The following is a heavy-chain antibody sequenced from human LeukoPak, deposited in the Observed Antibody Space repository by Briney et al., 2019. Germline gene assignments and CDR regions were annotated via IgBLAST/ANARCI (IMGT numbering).Heavy chain of an antibody. J-gene: IGHJ4*02. D-gene: IGHD2-2*01. CDR3: AKVKGSEGYCSITSCLADY. CDR2: ISSSGGST. CDR1: GFTFSSYA. Sequence: GESLKISCAASGFTFSSYAMSWVRQAPGKGLEWVSAISSSGGSTYYADSVKGRFTISRDNSKNTLYLQLNSLRSEDTAVYYCAKVKGSEGYCSITSCLADYWGQGTLVTVSS. V-gene: IGHV3-23*01.